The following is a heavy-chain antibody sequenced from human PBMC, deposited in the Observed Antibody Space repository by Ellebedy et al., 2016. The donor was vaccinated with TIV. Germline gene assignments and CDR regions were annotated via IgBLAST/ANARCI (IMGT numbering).Heavy chain of an antibody. CDR2: IYYSGST. CDR3: ARRGSWTTVFDP. Sequence: MPSETLSLTCTVSGGSISSSSYYWGWLRQPPGKGLEWIGSIYYSGSTYYNPSLKSRVTISVDTSKNQFSLKLSSVNAADTAVYYCARRGSWTTVFDPWGQGTLVTVSS. J-gene: IGHJ5*02. D-gene: IGHD6-13*01. CDR1: GGSISSSSYY. V-gene: IGHV4-39*01.